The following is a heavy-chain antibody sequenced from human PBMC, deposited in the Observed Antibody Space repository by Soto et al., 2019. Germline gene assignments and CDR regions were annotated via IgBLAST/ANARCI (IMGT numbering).Heavy chain of an antibody. Sequence: GGSLRLSCEGSGFTFSRYGMHWVRQAPGMGLEWVAVVSHDGLAQYYGDSVMGRFTITRDNSQNTLYLQMNSLRTEDTAIYYCAKETIQVGGPNYFDYRGQGALVTVSS. V-gene: IGHV3-30*18. CDR3: AKETIQVGGPNYFDY. CDR1: GFTFSRYG. D-gene: IGHD1-1*01. CDR2: VSHDGLAQ. J-gene: IGHJ4*02.